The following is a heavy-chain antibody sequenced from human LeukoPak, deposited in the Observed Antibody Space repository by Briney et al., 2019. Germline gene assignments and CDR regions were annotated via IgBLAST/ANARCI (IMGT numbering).Heavy chain of an antibody. CDR3: AREQGVTSPGGDH. CDR1: GYTFTYYY. CDR2: INPRDGST. V-gene: IGHV1-46*01. J-gene: IGHJ4*02. Sequence: ASVKVSCKASGYTFTYYYIHWVRQAPGQGLEWVGVINPRDGSTSYAQKFQGRVTMTRDTSTSTVYMDLSSLRSEDTAVYYCAREQGVTSPGGDHWGQGTLVTVSS. D-gene: IGHD4-23*01.